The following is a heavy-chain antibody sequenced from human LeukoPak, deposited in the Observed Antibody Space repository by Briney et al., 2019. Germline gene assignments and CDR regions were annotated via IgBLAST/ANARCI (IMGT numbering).Heavy chain of an antibody. V-gene: IGHV3-23*01. D-gene: IGHD3-16*01. CDR2: ISDSGVTA. J-gene: IGHJ4*02. CDR3: ANLNAPYWGNFDY. CDR1: GFTFSSYA. Sequence: PGGSLRLSCAASGFTFSSYAMSWVSQAPGQGLDWVSAISDSGVTAYYADSVKGRFTISRDNSKSTLYLQMNSLRAEDTAVYYCANLNAPYWGNFDYWGQGTLVTVSS.